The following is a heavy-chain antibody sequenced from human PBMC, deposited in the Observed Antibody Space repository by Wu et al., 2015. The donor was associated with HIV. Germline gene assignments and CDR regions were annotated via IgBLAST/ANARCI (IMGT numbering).Heavy chain of an antibody. CDR1: GYTFITHA. D-gene: IGHD3-22*01. J-gene: IGHJ5*02. Sequence: QVQLVQSGAEVKKPGASVKVSCKASGYTFITHAITWVRQAPGQRPEWMGWITTNNGYTKYAQKFQDRLSLTTDTSATTAYMELRSLRSDDTAVYYCARVFEDSSGYYSWFDPWGRGNPWSPSPQ. CDR3: ARVFEDSSGYYSWFDP. V-gene: IGHV1-18*01. CDR2: ITTNNGYT.